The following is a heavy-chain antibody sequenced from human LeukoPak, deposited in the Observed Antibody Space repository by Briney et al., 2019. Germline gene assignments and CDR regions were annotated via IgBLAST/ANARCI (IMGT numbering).Heavy chain of an antibody. D-gene: IGHD3-3*01. Sequence: GGSLRLSCAASGFTFSSYSMNWVRQAPGKGLEWVSSISSSSSYIYYADSVKGRFTISRDNAKNSLYLQMNSLRDEDTAVHYCARDTDSPHYDFWSGRIPGMDVWGQGTTVSVSS. CDR1: GFTFSSYS. CDR3: ARDTDSPHYDFWSGRIPGMDV. CDR2: ISSSSSYI. V-gene: IGHV3-21*01. J-gene: IGHJ6*02.